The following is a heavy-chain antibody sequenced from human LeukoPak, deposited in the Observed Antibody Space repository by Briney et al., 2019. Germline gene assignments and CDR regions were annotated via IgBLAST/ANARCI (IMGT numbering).Heavy chain of an antibody. D-gene: IGHD6-19*01. CDR3: ARGLYGSDSY. V-gene: IGHV4-39*07. Sequence: SETLSLTCSVSAGSISSSSYYWGWIRQPPGKGLEWIGEIYHSGRANYNPSLKSRVNMSVDKSKNQFSLSLSSVTAADTAVYHCARGLYGSDSYWGQGNLVTVSS. CDR2: IYHSGRA. CDR1: AGSISSSSYY. J-gene: IGHJ4*02.